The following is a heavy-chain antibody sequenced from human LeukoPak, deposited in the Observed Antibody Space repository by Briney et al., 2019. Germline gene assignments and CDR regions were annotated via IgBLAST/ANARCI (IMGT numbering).Heavy chain of an antibody. CDR1: GISFNSYA. D-gene: IGHD6-19*01. J-gene: IGHJ4*02. Sequence: GGSLRLSCAASGISFNSYAMSWVRQAPGKGLEWVSSISGSGGSTYYADSVKGRFTISRDNSKNTLYLQMNSLRGEDTAVYYCARTSSGNYYFFDYWGPGTLVTVSS. CDR3: ARTSSGNYYFFDY. V-gene: IGHV3-23*01. CDR2: ISGSGGST.